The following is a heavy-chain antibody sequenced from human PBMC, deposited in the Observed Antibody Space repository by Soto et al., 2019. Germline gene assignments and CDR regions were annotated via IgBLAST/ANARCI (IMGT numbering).Heavy chain of an antibody. CDR1: GYTFTSND. D-gene: IGHD6-13*01. J-gene: IGHJ4*02. CDR3: ARGGPAAGYDL. V-gene: IGHV1-8*01. Sequence: QVQLVQSGAEVKKPGASVKVSCKASGYTFTSNDINWVRQASGQGLEWMGWMNPNTGGSGYAQDFQGRITMTRDTPTSTAYMELTSLRSDDTAVYYCARGGPAAGYDLWGQGTLVTVSS. CDR2: MNPNTGGS.